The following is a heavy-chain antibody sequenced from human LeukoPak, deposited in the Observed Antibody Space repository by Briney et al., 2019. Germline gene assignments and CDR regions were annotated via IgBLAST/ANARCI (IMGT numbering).Heavy chain of an antibody. CDR3: ARSGGSYYYGMDV. CDR2: IYYSGST. Sequence: PSQTLSLTCTVSGGSISSGDYYWSWIRQPPGKGLEWIGYIYYSGSTYYNPSLKSRVTISVDTSKNQFSLKLSSVTAADTAVHYCARSGGSYYYGMDVWGQGTTVTVSS. J-gene: IGHJ6*02. D-gene: IGHD2-15*01. V-gene: IGHV4-30-4*01. CDR1: GGSISSGDYY.